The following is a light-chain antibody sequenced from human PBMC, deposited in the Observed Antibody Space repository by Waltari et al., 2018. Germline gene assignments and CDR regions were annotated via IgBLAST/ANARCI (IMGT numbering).Light chain of an antibody. J-gene: IGKJ1*01. CDR3: QQYLTSSWT. CDR1: QSVLYSSNNKNY. CDR2: GAS. V-gene: IGKV4-1*01. Sequence: DIVMTQSPDSLAVSLGERATFNCKSSQSVLYSSNNKNYLAWYQQKPGQPPKLHIYGASTRESGVPDRFSGSGSGTDFTLTISSLQAEDVAVYYCQQYLTSSWTFGQGTKVEIK.